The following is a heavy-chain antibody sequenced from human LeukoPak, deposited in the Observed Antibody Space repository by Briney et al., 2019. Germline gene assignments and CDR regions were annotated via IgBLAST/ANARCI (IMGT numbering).Heavy chain of an antibody. CDR1: GGTFSSYA. V-gene: IGHV1-69*13. D-gene: IGHD1-26*01. J-gene: IGHJ5*02. CDR2: IIPIFGTA. CDR3: ARGEKGLLYNWFDP. Sequence: SVKVSCKASGGTFSSYAISWVRQAPGQGLEWMGGIIPIFGTANCAQKFQGRVTITADESTSTAYMELSSLRSEDTAVYYCARGEKGLLYNWFDPWGQGTLVTVSS.